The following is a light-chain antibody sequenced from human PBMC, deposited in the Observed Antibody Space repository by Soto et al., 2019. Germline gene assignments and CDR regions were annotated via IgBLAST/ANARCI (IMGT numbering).Light chain of an antibody. Sequence: DIQMTQSPSSLSASVGDRVTLTCRASQDIRNELGWYQQKPGKAPKRLIYAASNLETGAPSRFSGSGSGTEFTLTITSLQPEDFATYYCQQYNDYSGMFGQGTKVDIK. J-gene: IGKJ1*01. CDR1: QDIRNE. CDR2: AAS. CDR3: QQYNDYSGM. V-gene: IGKV1-17*01.